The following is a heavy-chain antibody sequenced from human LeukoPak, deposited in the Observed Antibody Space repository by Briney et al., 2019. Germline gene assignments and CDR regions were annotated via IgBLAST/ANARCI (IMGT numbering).Heavy chain of an antibody. Sequence: ASVKVSCKASGYTFTAYYMHWVRQAPGQGLEWMGWINPNSGGTNYAQKFQGRVTMTRDTSISTAYMELSRLRSDDTAVYYCARERRITMVRGVIGGNWFDPWGQGTLVTVSS. CDR2: INPNSGGT. CDR1: GYTFTAYY. D-gene: IGHD3-10*01. CDR3: ARERRITMVRGVIGGNWFDP. J-gene: IGHJ5*02. V-gene: IGHV1-2*02.